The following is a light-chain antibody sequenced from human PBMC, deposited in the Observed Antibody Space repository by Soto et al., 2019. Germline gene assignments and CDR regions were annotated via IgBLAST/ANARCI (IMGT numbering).Light chain of an antibody. Sequence: EIVMTQSPATLSVSPGERATLSCRASQSVGSNLAWYQQKPGQAPRLLIYGPSTRATGIPARFSGSGSGTEFTLTISSLQSEDFAVYYCQQYNNSPLTFGGGTKVEI. CDR2: GPS. V-gene: IGKV3-15*01. CDR1: QSVGSN. J-gene: IGKJ4*01. CDR3: QQYNNSPLT.